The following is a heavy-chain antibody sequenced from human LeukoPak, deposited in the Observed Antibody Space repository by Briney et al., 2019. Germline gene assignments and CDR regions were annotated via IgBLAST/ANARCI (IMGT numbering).Heavy chain of an antibody. CDR2: IYYSGST. D-gene: IGHD1-26*01. CDR3: ARLEWELNFDY. CDR1: GGSISSYH. V-gene: IGHV4-59*08. J-gene: IGHJ4*02. Sequence: SETLSLTCTVSGGSISSYHWSWIRQPPGKGLEWIGYIYYSGSTNYNPSLKSRVTISVDTSKNQFSLKLSSVTAADTAVYYCARLEWELNFDYWGQGTLVTVSS.